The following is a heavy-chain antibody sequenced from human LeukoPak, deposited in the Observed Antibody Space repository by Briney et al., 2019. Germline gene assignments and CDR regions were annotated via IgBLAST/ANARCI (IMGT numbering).Heavy chain of an antibody. Sequence: PSETLSLTCTVSGGSISSGGYYWSWIRQHPGKGLEWIGYIYYSGSTYYNPSLKSRVTISVDRSKNQFSLKLSSVTAADTAVYYCATDFEGPGAFDIWGQGTMVTVSS. D-gene: IGHD3-9*01. V-gene: IGHV4-31*09. CDR1: GGSISSGGYY. CDR3: ATDFEGPGAFDI. CDR2: IYYSGST. J-gene: IGHJ3*02.